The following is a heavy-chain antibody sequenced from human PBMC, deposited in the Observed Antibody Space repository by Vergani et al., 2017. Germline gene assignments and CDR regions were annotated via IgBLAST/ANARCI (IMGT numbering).Heavy chain of an antibody. V-gene: IGHV1-69*04. CDR2: IIPILGIA. CDR3: ARDWGLGRVAARGY. J-gene: IGHJ4*02. Sequence: QVQLVQSGAEVKKPGSSVKVSCKASGGPFSSYAISWVRQAPGQGLEWMGRIIPILGIANYAQKFQGRVTITADKSTSTAYMELSSLRSEDTAVYYCARDWGLGRVAARGYWGQGTLVTVSS. CDR1: GGPFSSYA. D-gene: IGHD2-15*01.